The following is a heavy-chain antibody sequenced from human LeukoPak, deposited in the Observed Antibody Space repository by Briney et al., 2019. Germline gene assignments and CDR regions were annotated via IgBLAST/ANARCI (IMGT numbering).Heavy chain of an antibody. V-gene: IGHV4-34*01. CDR2: INHSGST. Sequence: SETLSLTCAVYGGSFSGYYWSWIRQPPGKGLEWIGEINHSGSTNYNPPLKSRVTISVDTSKNQFSLKLSSVTAADTAVYYCARGPYYYGSGSPIDYWGQGTLVTVSS. CDR1: GGSFSGYY. D-gene: IGHD3-10*01. CDR3: ARGPYYYGSGSPIDY. J-gene: IGHJ4*02.